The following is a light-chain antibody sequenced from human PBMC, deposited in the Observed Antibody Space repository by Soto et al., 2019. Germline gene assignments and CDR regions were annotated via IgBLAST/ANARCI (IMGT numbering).Light chain of an antibody. J-gene: IGKJ1*01. CDR3: QQGYSSRWT. CDR2: ATS. V-gene: IGKV1-39*01. Sequence: DIQMTQSPSSLSASVGDRVTITCRASQNIRSYLNWYQQKPGKAPHLLIYATSSLQTGVPSRFSASGSGTDFSLVISELQPEDSATYYCQQGYSSRWTSGRGTKVEI. CDR1: QNIRSY.